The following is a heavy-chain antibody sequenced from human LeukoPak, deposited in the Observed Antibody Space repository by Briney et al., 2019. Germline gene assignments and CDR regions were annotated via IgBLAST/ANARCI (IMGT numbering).Heavy chain of an antibody. D-gene: IGHD1-26*01. V-gene: IGHV1-3*01. Sequence: ASVKVSCKASGYTFTSYAMHWVRQAPGQRLEWMGWINAGNGKTKYSQKFQGRVTITRDTSASTAYMELSSLRSEDTAVYYCARDRGAGSYAFDIWGQGTMVTVSS. CDR1: GYTFTSYA. CDR3: ARDRGAGSYAFDI. CDR2: INAGNGKT. J-gene: IGHJ3*02.